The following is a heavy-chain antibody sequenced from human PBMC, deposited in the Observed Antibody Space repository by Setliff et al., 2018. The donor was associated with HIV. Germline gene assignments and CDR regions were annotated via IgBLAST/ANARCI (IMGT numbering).Heavy chain of an antibody. CDR1: GITVSGIY. CDR3: ASIELAAMVPVDY. J-gene: IGHJ4*02. Sequence: LRLSCVASGITVSGIYMTWVRQAPGKGLEWVSSISSSSYYIYYADSVKGRFTISRDNAKNSLFLQMNSLRAEDTAVYYCASIELAAMVPVDYWGQGTLVTVSS. CDR2: ISSSSYYI. V-gene: IGHV3-21*01. D-gene: IGHD5-18*01.